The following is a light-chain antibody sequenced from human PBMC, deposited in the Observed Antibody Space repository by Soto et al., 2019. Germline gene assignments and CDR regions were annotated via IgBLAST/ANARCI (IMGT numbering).Light chain of an antibody. V-gene: IGLV2-14*01. J-gene: IGLJ1*01. CDR2: EVS. Sequence: ALTQPASVSGSPGQPITISCTGTSSDVGGYNYVSWYQQHPGKAPKLMIYEVSNRPSGVSNRFSGSKSGNTASLTISGLQAEDEADYYCSSYTSSSTLPFGTGTKVTVL. CDR1: SSDVGGYNY. CDR3: SSYTSSSTLP.